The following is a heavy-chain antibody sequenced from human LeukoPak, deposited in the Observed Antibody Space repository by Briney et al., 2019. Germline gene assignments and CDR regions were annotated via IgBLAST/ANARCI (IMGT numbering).Heavy chain of an antibody. CDR2: IYYSGST. CDR3: ARANYDPDPYQHDY. J-gene: IGHJ4*02. V-gene: IGHV4-30-4*01. CDR1: GGSISSGDYY. Sequence: TSETLSLTCTVSGGSISSGDYYWSWIRQPPGKGLEWIGYIYYSGSTYYNPSLKSRVTISVDTSKNQFSLKLSSVTAADTAVYYCARANYDPDPYQHDYSGQGTLVTVSS. D-gene: IGHD3-22*01.